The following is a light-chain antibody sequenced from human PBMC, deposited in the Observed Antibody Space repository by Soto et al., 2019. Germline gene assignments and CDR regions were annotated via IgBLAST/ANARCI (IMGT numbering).Light chain of an antibody. CDR1: QSLNNY. V-gene: IGKV3-11*01. CDR2: DAS. J-gene: IGKJ4*01. CDR3: QRGFT. Sequence: EIVLTQSPATLSLPPGDRATLSCRASQSLNNYLAWYQHKPGQAPRLLIYDASNRATGIPARFSGSGSGTDFTLTISSLEPEDFAVYYCQRGFTFGGGTKVDIK.